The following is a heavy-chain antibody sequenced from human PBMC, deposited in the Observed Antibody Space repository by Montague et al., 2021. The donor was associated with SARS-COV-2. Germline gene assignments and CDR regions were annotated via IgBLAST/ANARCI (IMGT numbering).Heavy chain of an antibody. CDR2: TYYRSRWFN. D-gene: IGHD1-14*01. V-gene: IGHV6-1*01. J-gene: IGHJ6*03. CDR3: ARATEWRGYYYYYYMDV. CDR1: GDSVSSNSVA. Sequence: CAISGDSVSSNSVAWNWVRRAPSRGLEWLGRTYYRSRWFNDAVSVRSRISINPDTSKNQFSLQLNSVTPEDTAVYYCARATEWRGYYYYYYMDVWGKGTPVTVSS.